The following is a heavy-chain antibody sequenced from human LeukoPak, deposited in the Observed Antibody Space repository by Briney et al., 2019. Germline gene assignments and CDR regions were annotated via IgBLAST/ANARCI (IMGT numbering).Heavy chain of an antibody. J-gene: IGHJ4*02. D-gene: IGHD6-19*01. V-gene: IGHV3-7*03. Sequence: GGSLRLSCAASGFTFSSYWMSWVRQAPGKGLEWVANIKKDGSEKYYVDSVKGRFTISRDNAKNSPYLQMNSLRAEDTALYYCARGLVAGTPPDLDYWGQGTLVTVSS. CDR2: IKKDGSEK. CDR1: GFTFSSYW. CDR3: ARGLVAGTPPDLDY.